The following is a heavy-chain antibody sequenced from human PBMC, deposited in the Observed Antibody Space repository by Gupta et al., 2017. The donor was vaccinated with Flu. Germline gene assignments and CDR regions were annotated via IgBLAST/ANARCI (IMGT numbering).Heavy chain of an antibody. CDR2: IYTGDSDT. V-gene: IGHV5-51*01. CDR3: ARISIRGYDMWDDAFDI. CDR1: W. D-gene: IGHD2-15*01. J-gene: IGHJ3*02. Sequence: WIGWVRQRRGKGMEWMGIIYTGDSDTKDSQSFQGQVSMSADKSINTAYLRWSSLKASDTAIYYCARISIRGYDMWDDAFDIWGQGTMLTVSS.